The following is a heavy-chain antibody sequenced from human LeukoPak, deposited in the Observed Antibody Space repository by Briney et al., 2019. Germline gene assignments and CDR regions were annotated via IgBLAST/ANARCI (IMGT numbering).Heavy chain of an antibody. CDR1: GFTFSSYG. D-gene: IGHD6-19*01. V-gene: IGHV3-30*18. Sequence: GGSLRLSCAASGFTFSSYGMHWVRQTPGKGLEWVALISFDGSIEYYVDSVKGRFTISRDNSKNTLFLQMNSLRPEDTAVYYCAKDSDIAVAGSDDALDVWGQGAMVTVSS. J-gene: IGHJ3*01. CDR3: AKDSDIAVAGSDDALDV. CDR2: ISFDGSIE.